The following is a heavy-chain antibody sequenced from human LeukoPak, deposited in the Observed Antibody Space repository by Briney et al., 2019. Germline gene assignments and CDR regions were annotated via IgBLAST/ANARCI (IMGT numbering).Heavy chain of an antibody. CDR2: ICGSGGST. D-gene: IGHD6-19*01. CDR1: GFTFSSYA. J-gene: IGHJ4*02. CDR3: ARDRRYSSGWYPYYFDY. V-gene: IGHV3-23*01. Sequence: GGSLRLSCAASGFTFSSYAMSWVRQAPGKGLEWGSAICGSGGSTYYADSVKGRFTISRDNSKNTLYLQMNSLRAEDTAVYYCARDRRYSSGWYPYYFDYWGQGTLVTVSS.